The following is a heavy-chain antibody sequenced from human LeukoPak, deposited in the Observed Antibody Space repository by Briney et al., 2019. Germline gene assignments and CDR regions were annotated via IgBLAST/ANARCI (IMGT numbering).Heavy chain of an antibody. CDR2: INPNSGGT. Sequence: ASVKVSCKASGYTFTGYYMHWVRQAPGQGLEWMGWINPNSGGTNYAQQFLGRVTMTRATSINTAYMELTRLRSDDTAVYYCARTEEGRWARKAVDLWGQGTMVIVSS. D-gene: IGHD4-23*01. CDR3: ARTEEGRWARKAVDL. V-gene: IGHV1-2*02. J-gene: IGHJ3*01. CDR1: GYTFTGYY.